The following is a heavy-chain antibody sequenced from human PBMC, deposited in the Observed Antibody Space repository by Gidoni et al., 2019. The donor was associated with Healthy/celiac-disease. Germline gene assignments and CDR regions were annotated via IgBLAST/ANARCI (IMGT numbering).Heavy chain of an antibody. J-gene: IGHJ6*02. Sequence: VEMMPGAAVEIYCRSSGSISSRASGGRVSSYAISWVRQAPGQGLEWMGGIIPIFGTANYAQKFQGRVTITADESTSTAYMELSSLRSEDTAVYYCARHHKYEGSAYGIDIWGQGTMVTVSS. D-gene: IGHD2-21*01. CDR1: GGRVSSYA. CDR3: ARHHKYEGSAYGIDI. V-gene: IGHV1-69*01. CDR2: IIPIFGTA.